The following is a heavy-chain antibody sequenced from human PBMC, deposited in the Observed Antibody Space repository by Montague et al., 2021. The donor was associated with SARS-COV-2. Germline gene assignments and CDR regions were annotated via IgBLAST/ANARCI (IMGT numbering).Heavy chain of an antibody. Sequence: CAISGDSVSSNRAAWNWIRQPPSRRLEWLGRTYYRSKWYNDYAVSVKSRITINPDTSKNQFSLQLNSVTPEDTAVYYCARDDPYCTNGVCYTGNWFDPWGQGTLVTVSS. CDR3: ARDDPYCTNGVCYTGNWFDP. J-gene: IGHJ5*02. CDR2: TYYRSKWYN. CDR1: GDSVSSNRAA. D-gene: IGHD2-8*01. V-gene: IGHV6-1*01.